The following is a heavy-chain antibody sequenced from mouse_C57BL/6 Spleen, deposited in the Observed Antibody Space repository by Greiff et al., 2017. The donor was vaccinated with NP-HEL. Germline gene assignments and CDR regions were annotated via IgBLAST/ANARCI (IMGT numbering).Heavy chain of an antibody. CDR3: ARSDGYYVGDYYYAMDY. D-gene: IGHD2-3*01. Sequence: VKLQQPGAELVKPGASVKLSCKASGYTFTSYWMHWVKQRPGQGLEWIGMIHPNSGSTNYNEKFKSKATLTVDKSSSTAYMQLSSLTSEDSAVYYCARSDGYYVGDYYYAMDYWGQGTSVTVSS. CDR1: GYTFTSYW. V-gene: IGHV1-64*01. J-gene: IGHJ4*01. CDR2: IHPNSGST.